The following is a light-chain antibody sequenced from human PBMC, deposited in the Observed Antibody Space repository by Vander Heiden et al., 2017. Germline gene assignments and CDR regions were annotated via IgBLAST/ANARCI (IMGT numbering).Light chain of an antibody. CDR3: QQYGNTPLT. V-gene: IGKV3D-20*01. CDR1: QSVSNNY. CDR2: GAS. Sequence: IVLTHSPATLSLSPGERATLSCGASQSVSNNYLAWYQQKAGLAPRLLIYGASSRATGIPDRFSGSGSGTDFTLTISRVEPEDFAVYYCQQYGNTPLTFGGGTKVEIK. J-gene: IGKJ4*01.